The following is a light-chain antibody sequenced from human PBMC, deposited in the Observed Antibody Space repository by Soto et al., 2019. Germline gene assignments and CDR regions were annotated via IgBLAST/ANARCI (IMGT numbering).Light chain of an antibody. V-gene: IGKV1-27*01. CDR2: SAS. CDR3: QKFNTAPLT. Sequence: DIQMTQSPSSLSASVGDRVTITCRASQDISVYLAWYQQKPWKGRKLLIYSASTLQSGVPSRFSGSGSGTDLTLTISSLQPEDVATYYCQKFNTAPLTFGQGTRLEIK. J-gene: IGKJ5*01. CDR1: QDISVY.